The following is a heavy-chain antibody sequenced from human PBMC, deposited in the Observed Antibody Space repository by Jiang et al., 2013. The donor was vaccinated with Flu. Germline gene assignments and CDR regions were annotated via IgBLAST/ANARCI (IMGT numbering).Heavy chain of an antibody. CDR3: ARGVRRTAAGTSFDY. CDR2: VYYIGST. Sequence: GSGLVKPSETLSLTCTVSGGSISSSSYYWGWIRQPPGKGLEWIGSVYYIGSTYYNPSLRSRVTISVDTSKNQFSLKLSSVTAADTAVYYCARGVRRTAAGTSFDYWGQGTLVTVSS. D-gene: IGHD6-13*01. CDR1: GGSISSSSYY. J-gene: IGHJ4*02. V-gene: IGHV4-39*07.